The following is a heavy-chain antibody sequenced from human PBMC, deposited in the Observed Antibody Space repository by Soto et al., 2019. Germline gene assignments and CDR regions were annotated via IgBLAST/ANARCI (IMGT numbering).Heavy chain of an antibody. CDR2: INEDGTTK. CDR1: GFSFNTYW. Sequence: EVQLLESGGALVQPGGSLRLSCAASGFSFNTYWMTWVRQSPGKGLEWVANINEDGTTKDYVDSVEGRFTISRDNAQNLMYLQMNSLRGEDTAVYYCARDAGEQSGGTWYYAVDVWGQGTMVTVSS. D-gene: IGHD2-15*01. J-gene: IGHJ3*01. V-gene: IGHV3-7*01. CDR3: ARDAGEQSGGTWYYAVDV.